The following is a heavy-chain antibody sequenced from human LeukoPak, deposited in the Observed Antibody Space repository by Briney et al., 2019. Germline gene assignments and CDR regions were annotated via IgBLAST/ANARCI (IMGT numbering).Heavy chain of an antibody. CDR1: GGSISSGSYD. V-gene: IGHV4-61*09. D-gene: IGHD3-10*01. CDR3: TKGRGI. Sequence: KPSQTLSLTCTVSGGSISSGSYDWYWIRQPAGKGLEWIGHIYTSGSSNYSPSLKSRVPISVDTSKNQFSLKLTSVTAADTAVYYCTKGRGIWGQGTLVTVSS. CDR2: IYTSGSS. J-gene: IGHJ4*02.